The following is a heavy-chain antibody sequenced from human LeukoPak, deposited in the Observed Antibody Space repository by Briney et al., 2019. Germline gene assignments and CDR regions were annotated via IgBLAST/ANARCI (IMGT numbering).Heavy chain of an antibody. CDR1: GGSISSSNW. J-gene: IGHJ4*02. Sequence: PSGTLSLTCAVSGGSISSSNWWSWVRQPPGKGLEWIGEIYHSGSTNYNPSLKSRVTISVDTSKNQFSLKLSSVTAADTAVYYCARGRRRYYYDSSGYYPYWGQGTLVTVSS. V-gene: IGHV4-4*02. CDR2: IYHSGST. D-gene: IGHD3-22*01. CDR3: ARGRRRYYYDSSGYYPY.